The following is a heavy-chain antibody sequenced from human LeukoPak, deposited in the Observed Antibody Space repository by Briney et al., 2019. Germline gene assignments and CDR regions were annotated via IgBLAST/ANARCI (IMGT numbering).Heavy chain of an antibody. D-gene: IGHD3-22*01. CDR1: GYTFTSYG. V-gene: IGHV1-18*01. CDR3: ASYSYDSSGQHNWFDP. J-gene: IGHJ5*02. CDR2: ISAYNGNT. Sequence: ASVKVSCKASGYTFTSYGISWVRQAPGQGLEWMGWISAYNGNTNYAQKLQGRVTMTTDTSTSTAYMELRSLRSDDTAVYYCASYSYDSSGQHNWFDPWGQGTLVTVSS.